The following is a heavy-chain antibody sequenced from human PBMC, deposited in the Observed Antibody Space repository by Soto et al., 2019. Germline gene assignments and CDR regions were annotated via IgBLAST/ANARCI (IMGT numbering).Heavy chain of an antibody. D-gene: IGHD2-15*01. V-gene: IGHV3-33*01. J-gene: IGHJ5*02. CDR1: GFTFRRHG. CDR3: ARESSQNWFDP. Sequence: GGSLRLSCTASGFTFRRHGMHWVRQAPGKGLEWVAVIWDDGSETRYADSVRGRFTVSRDNSKNTLFLQMNSLRAEDTAVYYCARESSQNWFDPWGQGTLVTVSS. CDR2: IWDDGSET.